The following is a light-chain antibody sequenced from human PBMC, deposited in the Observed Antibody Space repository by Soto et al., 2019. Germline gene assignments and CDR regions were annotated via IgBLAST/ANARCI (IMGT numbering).Light chain of an antibody. CDR1: QSVYSN. Sequence: EIVMTQSPATLSVSPGERATLSCRASQSVYSNLAWYQQNPGQPPRLLGYEASTRGTGIPARFSGSGSGTEFTLTISSLQSEDVAVYYCQQYNKWPLTFGGGTKVEVK. CDR2: EAS. J-gene: IGKJ4*01. CDR3: QQYNKWPLT. V-gene: IGKV3-15*01.